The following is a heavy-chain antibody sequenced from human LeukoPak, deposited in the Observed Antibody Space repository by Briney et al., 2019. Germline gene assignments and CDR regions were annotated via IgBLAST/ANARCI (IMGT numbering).Heavy chain of an antibody. CDR1: GYTFTSYG. Sequence: GASVKVSCKASGYTFTSYGVSWVRQAPGQGLEWMGWISAYNGNTNYAQKLQGRVTMTTDTSTSTAYMELRSLRSDDTAVYYCARDQLGYCSGGSCSRRLDPWGQGTLVTVSS. J-gene: IGHJ5*02. CDR2: ISAYNGNT. V-gene: IGHV1-18*01. D-gene: IGHD2-15*01. CDR3: ARDQLGYCSGGSCSRRLDP.